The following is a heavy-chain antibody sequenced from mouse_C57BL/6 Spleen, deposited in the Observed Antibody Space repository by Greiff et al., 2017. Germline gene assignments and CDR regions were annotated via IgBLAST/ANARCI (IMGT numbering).Heavy chain of an antibody. CDR3: ARRRGGPYYFGY. CDR2: IYPGDGDT. D-gene: IGHD1-1*02. J-gene: IGHJ2*01. Sequence: QVQLQQSGAELVKPGASVKISCKASGYAFSSYWMNWVKQRPGKGLEWIGQIYPGDGDTNYNGKFKGKATLTAAKSSRTAYMQLSSLTSEDSAVYFCARRRGGPYYFGYGGQGTTLTVSS. CDR1: GYAFSSYW. V-gene: IGHV1-80*01.